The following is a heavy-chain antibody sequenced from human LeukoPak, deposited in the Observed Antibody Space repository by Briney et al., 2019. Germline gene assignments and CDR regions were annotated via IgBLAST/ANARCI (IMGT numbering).Heavy chain of an antibody. CDR1: GGSFSGYY. CDR3: AREVSGGYCSGGSCYQNWFDP. V-gene: IGHV4-34*01. CDR2: INHSGST. D-gene: IGHD2-15*01. J-gene: IGHJ5*02. Sequence: SETLSLTCAVYGGSFSGYYWSWIRQPPGKGLEWIGEINHSGSTNYNPSLKSRVTISVDTSKNQFSLKLSSVAAADTAVYYCAREVSGGYCSGGSCYQNWFDPWGQGTLVTVSS.